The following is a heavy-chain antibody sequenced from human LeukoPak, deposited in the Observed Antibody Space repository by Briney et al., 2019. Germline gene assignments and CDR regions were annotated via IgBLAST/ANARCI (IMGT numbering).Heavy chain of an antibody. V-gene: IGHV1-2*06. CDR2: INPNSGGT. D-gene: IGHD3-22*01. J-gene: IGHJ5*02. Sequence: ASVKVSXKASGYTFTGYYMHWVRQAPGQGLEWMGRINPNSGGTNYAQKFQGRVTMTRDTSISTAYMELSRLRSDDTAVYYCAIPYYYDSSGYLRWNWFDPWGQGTLVTVSS. CDR3: AIPYYYDSSGYLRWNWFDP. CDR1: GYTFTGYY.